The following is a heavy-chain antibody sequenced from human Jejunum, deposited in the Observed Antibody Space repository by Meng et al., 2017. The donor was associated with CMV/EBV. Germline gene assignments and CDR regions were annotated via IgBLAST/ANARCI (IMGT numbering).Heavy chain of an antibody. CDR3: ARVVKGGNYLDY. D-gene: IGHD4-23*01. Sequence: ATSGVTFSKNSMSWVGQAPGKRLEWVSSISISSYTYYADSVKGRFTISRDNAKNSLYLQMNSLRAEDTAVYYCARVVKGGNYLDYWGQGTLVTVSS. J-gene: IGHJ4*02. CDR2: ISISSYT. CDR1: GVTFSKNS. V-gene: IGHV3-21*01.